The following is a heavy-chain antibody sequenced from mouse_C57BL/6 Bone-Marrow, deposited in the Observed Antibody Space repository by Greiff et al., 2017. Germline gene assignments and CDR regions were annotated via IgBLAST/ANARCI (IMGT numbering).Heavy chain of an antibody. D-gene: IGHD3-3*01. V-gene: IGHV1-66*01. Sequence: QVQLKESGPELVKPGASVKISCKASGYSFTSYYIHWVKQRPGQGLEWIGWIYPGSGNTKYNEKFKGKATLTADTSSSTAYMQLSSLTSEDSAVYYCARGEGPMDYWGQGTSVTVSS. J-gene: IGHJ4*01. CDR2: IYPGSGNT. CDR3: ARGEGPMDY. CDR1: GYSFTSYY.